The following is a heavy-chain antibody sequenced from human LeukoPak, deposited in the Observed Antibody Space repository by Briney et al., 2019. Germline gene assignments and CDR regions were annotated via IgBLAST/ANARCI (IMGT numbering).Heavy chain of an antibody. CDR3: ASVYGSGSYLGY. V-gene: IGHV4-30-2*01. D-gene: IGHD3-10*01. J-gene: IGHJ4*02. Sequence: SQTLSLTCSVSGGSLSSGDYSWSWIRQPPGKGLGWIGYIYHSGGTYYNPSLKSRVTISVDRSKNQFSLKLSSVTAADTAVYYCASVYGSGSYLGYWGPGNLVTVSS. CDR2: IYHSGGT. CDR1: GGSLSSGDYS.